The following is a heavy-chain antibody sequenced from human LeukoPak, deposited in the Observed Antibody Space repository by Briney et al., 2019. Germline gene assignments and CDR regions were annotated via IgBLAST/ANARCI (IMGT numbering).Heavy chain of an antibody. CDR3: ARDSVVVVAASNWFDP. Sequence: ASVKVSCKASGYTFTGYYMHWVRQAPGQGLEWMGWINPNSGGTNYAQKFQGRVTMTRDTSISTAYMELSRLRSDDTAVYYCARDSVVVVAASNWFDPWGQGTLVTVSS. V-gene: IGHV1-2*02. CDR2: INPNSGGT. D-gene: IGHD2-15*01. J-gene: IGHJ5*02. CDR1: GYTFTGYY.